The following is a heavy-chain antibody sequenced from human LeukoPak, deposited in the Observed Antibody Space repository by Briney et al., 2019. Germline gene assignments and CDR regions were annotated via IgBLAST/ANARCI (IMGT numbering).Heavy chain of an antibody. CDR2: IYYTGSS. D-gene: IGHD5-12*01. CDR1: GGSISGSGNF. V-gene: IGHV4-31*02. CDR3: ARGYGPFDP. Sequence: PSETLSLTCAVSGGSISGSGNFWSWIRQHPRKGLEWIEYIYYTGSSYYNPYLKSRLTISVDTSENQFSLKLSSVTAADTAVYYCARGYGPFDPWGQGTLVTVSS. J-gene: IGHJ5*02.